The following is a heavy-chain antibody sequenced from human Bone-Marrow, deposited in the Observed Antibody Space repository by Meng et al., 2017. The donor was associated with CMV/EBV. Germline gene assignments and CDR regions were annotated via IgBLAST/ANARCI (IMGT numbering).Heavy chain of an antibody. CDR1: GGSISSYY. CDR2: IYYSGST. D-gene: IGHD5-12*01. CDR3: ARGRGDIVPALNY. Sequence: GSLRVSCTVSGGSISSYYWSWIRQPPGKGLEWIGYIYYSGSTNYNPSLKSRVTISVDTSKKQFSLKLSSVTAADTAVYYCARGRGDIVPALNYWGQGTLVTVSS. V-gene: IGHV4-59*01. J-gene: IGHJ4*02.